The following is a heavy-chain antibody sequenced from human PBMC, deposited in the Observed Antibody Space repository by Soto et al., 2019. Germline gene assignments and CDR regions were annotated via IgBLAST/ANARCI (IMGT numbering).Heavy chain of an antibody. V-gene: IGHV6-1*01. Sequence: PSQTLSLTCAISGDSVSSNSAAWSWIRQSPSRGLEWLGRTYYRSEWYTDYAVSVKSRITINPDISKNQFSLQLSSVTAADTAVYHCARLYRELSEITMVRGVIMGYYYYMDVWGKGTTVTVSS. CDR1: GDSVSSNSAA. CDR2: TYYRSEWYT. D-gene: IGHD3-10*01. J-gene: IGHJ6*03. CDR3: ARLYRELSEITMVRGVIMGYYYYMDV.